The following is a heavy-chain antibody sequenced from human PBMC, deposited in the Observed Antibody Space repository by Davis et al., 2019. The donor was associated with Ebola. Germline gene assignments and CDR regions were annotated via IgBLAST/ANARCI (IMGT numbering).Heavy chain of an antibody. V-gene: IGHV3-48*01. CDR1: GFTFSSYS. D-gene: IGHD5-18*01. CDR3: ARAKRDTAMVTFDY. J-gene: IGHJ4*02. Sequence: GGSLRLSCAASGFTFSSYSMNWVRQAPGKGLEWVSYISSSSSTIYYADSVKGRFTISRDNSKNTLYLQMNSLRAEDTAVYYCARAKRDTAMVTFDYWGQGTLVTVSS. CDR2: ISSSSSTI.